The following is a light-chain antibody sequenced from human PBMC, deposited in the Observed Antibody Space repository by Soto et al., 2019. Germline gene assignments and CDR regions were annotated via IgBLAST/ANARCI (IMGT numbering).Light chain of an antibody. CDR1: SSDVGGYDY. CDR2: DVT. V-gene: IGLV2-8*01. J-gene: IGLJ2*01. Sequence: QSALTQPPSASGSPGQSVTISCTGTSSDVGGYDYVSWYQQHPGKAPKLMIYDVTKRPSGVPDRFSGSKSGNTASLTVSGLQAEDEADYYCSSYAGTNFYVVFGGGTKVTVL. CDR3: SSYAGTNFYVV.